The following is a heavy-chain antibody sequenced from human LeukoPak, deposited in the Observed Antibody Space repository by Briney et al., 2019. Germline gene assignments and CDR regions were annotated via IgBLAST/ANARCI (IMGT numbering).Heavy chain of an antibody. CDR1: AFTFSSYW. Sequence: GGSLRLSCAASAFTFSSYWMSWVRQAPGKGLEWVANIKQDGSEKYCVDSVKGRFTISRDNAKNSLYLQMNSLRAEDTAVYYCARELLDFPRGDAFDIWGQGTMVTVSS. CDR3: ARELLDFPRGDAFDI. CDR2: IKQDGSEK. V-gene: IGHV3-7*01. J-gene: IGHJ3*02. D-gene: IGHD3-3*01.